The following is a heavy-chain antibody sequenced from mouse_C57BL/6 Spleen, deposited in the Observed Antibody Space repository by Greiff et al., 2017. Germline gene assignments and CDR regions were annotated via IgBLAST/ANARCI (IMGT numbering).Heavy chain of an antibody. CDR1: GFTFSSYA. D-gene: IGHD1-1*01. CDR3: TVGYYYGSSYGAMDY. Sequence: EVMLVESGEGLVKPGGSLKLSCAASGFTFSSYAMSWVRQTPEKRLEWVAYISSGGDYIYYADTVKGRFTISRDNARNTLYLQMSSLKSEDTAMYYCTVGYYYGSSYGAMDYWGQGTSVTVSS. CDR2: ISSGGDYI. J-gene: IGHJ4*01. V-gene: IGHV5-9-1*02.